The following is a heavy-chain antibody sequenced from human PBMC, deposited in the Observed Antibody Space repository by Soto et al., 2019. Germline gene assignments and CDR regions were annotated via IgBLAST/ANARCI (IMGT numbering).Heavy chain of an antibody. V-gene: IGHV4-30-4*01. Sequence: TSETLSLTCTVSGGSISSGDDFWTWIRQPPGKGKEWIGYIYNSGSTYYNPSLKSRLTMSVDTSKNQFSLKLSSVTAADTAVYYCARDRAKWKDYYYYGMDVWGQWTTVTVSS. CDR1: GGSISSGDDF. CDR2: IYNSGST. CDR3: ARDRAKWKDYYYYGMDV. D-gene: IGHD1-20*01. J-gene: IGHJ6*02.